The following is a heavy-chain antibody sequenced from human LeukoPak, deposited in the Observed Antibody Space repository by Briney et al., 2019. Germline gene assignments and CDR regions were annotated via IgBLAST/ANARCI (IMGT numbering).Heavy chain of an antibody. V-gene: IGHV3-23*01. CDR3: ATPRSSGYYY. CDR1: GFTFSSYG. J-gene: IGHJ4*02. CDR2: ISGSGGST. D-gene: IGHD3-22*01. Sequence: GGSLILSCAASGFTFSSYGMSWVRPAPGKGLEWVSAISGSGGSTYYADSVKGRFTISRDNSKNTLYLQMNSLRAEDTAVYYCATPRSSGYYYWGQGTLVTVSS.